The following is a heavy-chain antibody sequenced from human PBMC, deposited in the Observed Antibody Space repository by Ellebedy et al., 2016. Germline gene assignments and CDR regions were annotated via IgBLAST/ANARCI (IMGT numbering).Heavy chain of an antibody. Sequence: SETLSLXCTVSGGSISSYYWSWIRQPPGKGLEWIGHIYYSGNTNYNPSLTSRVTISLDTSENQFSLKLTSVTAADTAVYFCARKRDGTYIDYWGQGTLVTVSS. V-gene: IGHV4-59*01. CDR2: IYYSGNT. J-gene: IGHJ4*02. D-gene: IGHD2-15*01. CDR3: ARKRDGTYIDY. CDR1: GGSISSYY.